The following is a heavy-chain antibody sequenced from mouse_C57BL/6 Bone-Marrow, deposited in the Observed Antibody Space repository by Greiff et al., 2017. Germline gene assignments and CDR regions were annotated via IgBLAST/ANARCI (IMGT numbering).Heavy chain of an antibody. CDR3: ARSGPLGRSFDY. Sequence: VQLQQPGAELVKPGASVKMSCKASGYTFTSYWITWVKQRPGQGLEWIGDIYPTSGRTNYNEKFKSKAILTVDTSSNTAYMQLSSLTSEDSAVFYCARSGPLGRSFDYWGQGTTHTVSS. CDR1: GYTFTSYW. CDR2: IYPTSGRT. V-gene: IGHV1-55*01. J-gene: IGHJ2*01. D-gene: IGHD4-1*01.